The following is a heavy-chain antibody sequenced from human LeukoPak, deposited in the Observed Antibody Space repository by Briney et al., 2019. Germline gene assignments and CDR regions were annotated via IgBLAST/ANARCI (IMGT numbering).Heavy chain of an antibody. V-gene: IGHV3-23*01. CDR2: TSDRGDYT. CDR1: GFTFSSYA. Sequence: GGSLRLSCAASGFTFSSYAMHWVRQAPGKGLEWVSGTSDRGDYTYYADSVKGRFTISRDSSKNTLFLQMNSLRAEDAALYFCARKAQYNGHYPLDYWGQGTLVTVSS. D-gene: IGHD1-7*01. CDR3: ARKAQYNGHYPLDY. J-gene: IGHJ4*02.